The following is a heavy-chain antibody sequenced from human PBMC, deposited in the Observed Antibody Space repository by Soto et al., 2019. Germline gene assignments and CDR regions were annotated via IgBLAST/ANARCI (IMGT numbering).Heavy chain of an antibody. CDR1: GFTLSSNW. CDR2: IKGDGREK. Sequence: EVQLVESGGGLVQPGGSLRLSCAASGFTLSSNWMSWVRQAPGKGLEWVANIKGDGREKYYGDSVKGRFSISRDNAKNSLFLEMNYVRAEDTAVYFCARWGLSSGWYYLDSWGQGTLVTVSS. V-gene: IGHV3-7*01. J-gene: IGHJ4*02. CDR3: ARWGLSSGWYYLDS. D-gene: IGHD6-19*01.